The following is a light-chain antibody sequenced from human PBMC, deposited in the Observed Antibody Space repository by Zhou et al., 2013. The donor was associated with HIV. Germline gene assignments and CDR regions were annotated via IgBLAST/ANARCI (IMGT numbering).Light chain of an antibody. CDR3: QQSYSTPPT. CDR1: QSISGY. J-gene: IGKJ5*01. CDR2: AAS. V-gene: IGKV1-39*01. Sequence: DIQMTQSPSSLSASVGDTVTITCRASQSISGYLNWYQQKPGKAPMLLIYAASSLQSGVPSRFSGSGSGTEFSLSISSLQPEDSATYYCQQSYSTPPTFGQGTRLEI.